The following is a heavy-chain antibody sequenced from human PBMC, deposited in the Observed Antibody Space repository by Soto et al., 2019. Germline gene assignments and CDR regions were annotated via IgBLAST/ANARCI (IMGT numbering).Heavy chain of an antibody. CDR2: INSDGTRI. CDR3: ARAGDWNYVQDF. Sequence: GGSLRLSCAASGFTFTNYRIHWARQAPGKGLVWVARINSDGTRINYADSVKGRFTISRDNAKNTVFLQMNSLRDEDSAVYFCARAGDWNYVQDFWGQGTLVT. CDR1: GFTFTNYR. D-gene: IGHD1-7*01. V-gene: IGHV3-74*01. J-gene: IGHJ4*02.